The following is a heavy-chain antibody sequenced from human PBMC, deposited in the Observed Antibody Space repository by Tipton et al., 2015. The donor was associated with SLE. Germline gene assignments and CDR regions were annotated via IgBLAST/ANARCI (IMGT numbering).Heavy chain of an antibody. J-gene: IGHJ6*02. CDR3: ARSRGLGSCSGDNCYDYYFGMDV. CDR1: GTSLSSYY. CDR2: IYYSGST. V-gene: IGHV4-39*07. Sequence: TLSLTCTVSGTSLSSYYWGWIRQPPGKGLEWIGSIYYSGSTYYNPSLKSRVTISLDTSKNQFSLRLSSVTAADTAVYFCARSRGLGSCSGDNCYDYYFGMDVWGQGTTVTVSS. D-gene: IGHD2-15*01.